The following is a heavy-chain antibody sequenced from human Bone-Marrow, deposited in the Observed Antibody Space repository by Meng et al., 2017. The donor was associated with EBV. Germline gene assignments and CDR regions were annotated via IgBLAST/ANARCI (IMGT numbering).Heavy chain of an antibody. V-gene: IGHV1-69*06. D-gene: IGHD3-10*01. CDR1: GGTFNSDA. CDR2: LIPMLGAP. Sequence: QVQLVQCGAEVKKPGSSGKVSCKTSGGTFNSDAISWVRQAPGQGLEWMGGLIPMLGAPNLAQKFQDRVTIIADKSTSTHYMELSSLRSDDTAVYYCASESGRGYTPDYWGRGTLVTVSS. J-gene: IGHJ4*02. CDR3: ASESGRGYTPDY.